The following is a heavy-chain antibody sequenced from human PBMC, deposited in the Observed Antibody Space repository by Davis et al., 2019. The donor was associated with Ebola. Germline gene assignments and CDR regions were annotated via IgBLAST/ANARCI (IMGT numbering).Heavy chain of an antibody. J-gene: IGHJ4*02. D-gene: IGHD3-22*01. Sequence: ASVKVSCKASGYTFTSYGISWVRQAPGQGLEWMGWISAYNGNTNYAQKLQGRVTMTTDTSTSTAYMELRSLRSDDTAVYYCARGGTYYYDSSGYYGVGYYFDYWGQGTLVTVSS. CDR3: ARGGTYYYDSSGYYGVGYYFDY. CDR1: GYTFTSYG. V-gene: IGHV1-18*01. CDR2: ISAYNGNT.